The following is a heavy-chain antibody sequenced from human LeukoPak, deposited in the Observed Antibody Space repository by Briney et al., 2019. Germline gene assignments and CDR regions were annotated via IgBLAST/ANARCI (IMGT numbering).Heavy chain of an antibody. CDR3: AKGVEMATIHYYFDY. V-gene: IGHV3-23*01. CDR2: ITSTTSST. J-gene: IGHJ4*02. Sequence: PGGSLRLSCAASGFTFSIYAMHWVRQAPGKGLEWVSTITSTTSSTSYADSVKGRFTISRDNSKRTLYLQMNSLRAEDTAVYYCAKGVEMATIHYYFDYWGQGTLVTVSS. CDR1: GFTFSIYA. D-gene: IGHD5-24*01.